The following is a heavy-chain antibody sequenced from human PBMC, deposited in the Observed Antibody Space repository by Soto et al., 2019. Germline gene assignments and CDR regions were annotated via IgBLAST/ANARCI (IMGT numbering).Heavy chain of an antibody. CDR1: GFTFSDYA. Sequence: PGGSLRLSCSASGFTFSDYAMHWVRQAPGRGLEYVSVIRSDGDRIYYADSVKGRFTISRDNSKNTLFLQMNSLRPDDTAMYYCVKDHPALEYWGHGT. CDR2: IRSDGDRI. CDR3: VKDHPALEY. V-gene: IGHV3-64D*06. J-gene: IGHJ4*01.